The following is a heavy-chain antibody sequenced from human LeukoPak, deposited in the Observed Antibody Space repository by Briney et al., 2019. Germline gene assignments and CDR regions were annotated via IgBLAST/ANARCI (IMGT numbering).Heavy chain of an antibody. CDR1: GGSFSGYY. D-gene: IGHD3-9*01. V-gene: IGHV4-34*01. Sequence: SETLSLTCAVYGGSFSGYYWSWLRQPPGKGLEWIGEINHSGSTNYNPSLKSRVTISVDTSKNQFSLKLSSVTAADTAVYYCARHYDILTGFDYWGQGTLVTVSS. CDR2: INHSGST. CDR3: ARHYDILTGFDY. J-gene: IGHJ4*02.